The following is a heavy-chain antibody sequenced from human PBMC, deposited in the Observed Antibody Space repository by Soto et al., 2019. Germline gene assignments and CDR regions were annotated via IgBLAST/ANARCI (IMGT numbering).Heavy chain of an antibody. CDR3: AKAKNYDILTGYDY. V-gene: IGHV3-9*01. D-gene: IGHD3-9*01. CDR1: GFTFDDYA. Sequence: GGSLRLSCAASGFTFDDYAMHWVRQAPGKGLEWVSGISWNSGSIGYADSVKGRFTISRDNAKNSLYLQMNSLRAEDTALYYGAKAKNYDILTGYDYWGQGTLVTVSS. J-gene: IGHJ4*02. CDR2: ISWNSGSI.